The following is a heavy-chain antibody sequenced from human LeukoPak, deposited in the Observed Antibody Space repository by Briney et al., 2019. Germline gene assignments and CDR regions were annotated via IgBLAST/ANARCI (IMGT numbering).Heavy chain of an antibody. CDR3: ARGTIFGVVILTNYFDY. CDR1: GGSISSYY. D-gene: IGHD3-3*01. Sequence: SETLSLTCTVSGGSISSYYWSWIRQPPGKGLEWIGEIDHSGSTNYNPSLKSRVTISVDTSKNQFSLKLSSVTAADTAVYYCARGTIFGVVILTNYFDYWGQGTLVTVSS. V-gene: IGHV4-34*01. CDR2: IDHSGST. J-gene: IGHJ4*02.